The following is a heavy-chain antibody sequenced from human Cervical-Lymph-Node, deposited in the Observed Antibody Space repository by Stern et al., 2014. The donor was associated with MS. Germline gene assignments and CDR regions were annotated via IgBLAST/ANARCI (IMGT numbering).Heavy chain of an antibody. J-gene: IGHJ3*02. V-gene: IGHV3-73*01. CDR2: IRNKGKNYAT. CDR1: GFTFSASV. CDR3: APSSAI. Sequence: VQLVDSGGGLVQPGGSLNVSCAASGFTFSASVIHWVRQVSGQGLEWVGPIRNKGKNYATAYDGLVESWLSISCDDSKMSAYLDMSSLKVEDTAVYYCAPSSAIWGRGTMVTVSS.